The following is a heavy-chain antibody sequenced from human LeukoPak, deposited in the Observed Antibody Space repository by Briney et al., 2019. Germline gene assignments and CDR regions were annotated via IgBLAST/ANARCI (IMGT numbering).Heavy chain of an antibody. D-gene: IGHD6-13*01. CDR2: IYHSGST. CDR1: GGSISSGGYY. V-gene: IGHV4-30-2*01. J-gene: IGHJ4*02. Sequence: PSETLSLTCTVSGGSISSGGYYWSWIRQPPGKGLEWIGYIYHSGSTYYNPSLKSRVTISVDRSKSQFSLKLSSVTAADTVVYYCARLSAAGHPDYWGQGTLVTVSS. CDR3: ARLSAAGHPDY.